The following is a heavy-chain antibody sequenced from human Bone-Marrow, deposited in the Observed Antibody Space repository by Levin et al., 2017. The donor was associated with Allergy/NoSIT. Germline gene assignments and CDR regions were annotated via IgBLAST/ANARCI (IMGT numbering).Heavy chain of an antibody. J-gene: IGHJ4*02. D-gene: IGHD6-13*01. CDR2: MNPNTGVT. CDR1: GYTFTSYD. V-gene: IGHV1-8*01. CDR3: AITLATAYNY. Sequence: PGESLKISCKTSGYTFTSYDVNWLRLATGRGLEWMGYMNPNTGVTGFAQKFQDRVTLTRDTSKSTAYMELSSLTSDDTAVYYCAITLATAYNYWGQGTLVTVSS.